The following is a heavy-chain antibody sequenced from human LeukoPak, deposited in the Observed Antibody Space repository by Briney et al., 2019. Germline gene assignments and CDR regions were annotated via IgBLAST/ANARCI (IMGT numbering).Heavy chain of an antibody. CDR2: ISSNGYI. CDR3: ARGTRGFTYGLGY. CDR1: GFSFSTYT. J-gene: IGHJ4*02. Sequence: GGSLRLSCAASGFSFSTYTMTWVRQAPGKGLEWVSSISSNGYIYYADSLKGRFTISRDSAENSLYLQMSSLRVEDTALYYCARGTRGFTYGLGYWGQGTLVTVSS. V-gene: IGHV3-21*01. D-gene: IGHD5-18*01.